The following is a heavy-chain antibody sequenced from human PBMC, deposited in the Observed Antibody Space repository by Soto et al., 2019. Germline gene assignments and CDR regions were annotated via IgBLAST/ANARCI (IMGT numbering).Heavy chain of an antibody. J-gene: IGHJ5*02. Sequence: LETLSLTCTVSGGSSSSYYWSWIRQPPGKGLEWIGYIYYSGSTNYNPSLKSRVTISVDTSKNQFSLKLSSVTAADTAVYYCARYSSGWYPSWFDPWGQGTLVTVSS. D-gene: IGHD6-19*01. V-gene: IGHV4-59*01. CDR2: IYYSGST. CDR1: GGSSSSYY. CDR3: ARYSSGWYPSWFDP.